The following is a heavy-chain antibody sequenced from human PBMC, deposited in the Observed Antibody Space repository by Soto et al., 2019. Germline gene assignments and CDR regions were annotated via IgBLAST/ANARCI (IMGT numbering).Heavy chain of an antibody. V-gene: IGHV3-23*01. CDR3: AKVGYCIGTSCYESYYYGMDV. D-gene: IGHD2-2*01. J-gene: IGHJ6*02. CDR1: GFTFSSYA. CDR2: ISGSGGST. Sequence: PGGALRLSCAASGFTFSSYAMSWVRQAPGKGLEWVSAISGSGGSTYYADSVKGRFTISRDNSKNTLYLQMNSLRAEDTAVYYCAKVGYCIGTSCYESYYYGMDVWGQGTTVTVSS.